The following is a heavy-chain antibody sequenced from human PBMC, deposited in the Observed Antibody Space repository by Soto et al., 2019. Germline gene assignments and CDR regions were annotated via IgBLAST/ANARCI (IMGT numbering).Heavy chain of an antibody. CDR1: GASISGYY. V-gene: IGHV4-4*07. J-gene: IGHJ5*02. D-gene: IGHD1-1*01. CDR3: VRDGTKTLRDWFDP. CDR2: IYATGTT. Sequence: KTSETLSLTCSVSGASISGYYWSWIRKSAGKGLEWIGRIYATGTTDYNPSLRSRVMMSVDTSKKQFSLRLRSVTAADTAVYYCVRDGTKTLRDWFDPWGQGISVTVSS.